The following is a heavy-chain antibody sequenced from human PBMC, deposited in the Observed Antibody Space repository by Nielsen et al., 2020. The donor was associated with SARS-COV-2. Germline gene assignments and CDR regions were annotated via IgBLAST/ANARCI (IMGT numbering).Heavy chain of an antibody. D-gene: IGHD6-6*01. V-gene: IGHV3-30*03. Sequence: GGSLRLSCAASGFTFSSYGMHWVRQAPGKGLQWMAIISYDGTEHYADSVKGRFTISRDNSKSTVFLQMNSLKLEDTAVYYCARETIDHTSSFVDYWGQGTLVTVSS. J-gene: IGHJ4*02. CDR2: ISYDGTE. CDR3: ARETIDHTSSFVDY. CDR1: GFTFSSYG.